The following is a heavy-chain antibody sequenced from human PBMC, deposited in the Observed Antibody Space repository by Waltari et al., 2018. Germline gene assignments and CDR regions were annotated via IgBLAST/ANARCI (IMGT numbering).Heavy chain of an antibody. D-gene: IGHD1-1*01. V-gene: IGHV4-4*02. CDR2: IYHSGST. Sequence: QVQLQESGPGLVKPSGTLSLTCAVSGGSISSSNWWRGVRQPPGKGLELIGEIYHSGSTNYNPSLKSRVTISVDKSKNQFSLKLSSVTAADTAVYYCARVGSLEPTPPFDYWGQGTLVTVSS. CDR3: ARVGSLEPTPPFDY. J-gene: IGHJ4*02. CDR1: GGSISSSNW.